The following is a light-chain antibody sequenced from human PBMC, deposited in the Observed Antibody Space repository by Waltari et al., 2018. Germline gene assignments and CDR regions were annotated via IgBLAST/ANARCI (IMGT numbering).Light chain of an antibody. CDR3: AGWDDSLNGYV. CDR1: SSNIGSSY. CDR2: SNN. J-gene: IGLJ1*01. V-gene: IGLV1-44*01. Sequence: QSVLTQPPSASGTPGQRVTISCSGSSSNIGSSYVNWYQQLPGTAPKLLSYSNNQRPSGVPDRFSGSKSGTSASLAISGLQSEDEADYYCAGWDDSLNGYVFGAATKVTVL.